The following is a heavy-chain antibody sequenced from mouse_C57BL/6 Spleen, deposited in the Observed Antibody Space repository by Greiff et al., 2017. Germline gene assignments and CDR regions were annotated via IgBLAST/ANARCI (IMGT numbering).Heavy chain of an antibody. CDR2: IDPETGGT. CDR3: TGGYSGYFDV. V-gene: IGHV1-15*01. CDR1: GYTFTDYE. Sequence: QVQLQQSGAELVRPGASVTLSCKASGYTFTDYEMHWVKQTPVHGLEWIGAIDPETGGTAYNQKFKGKAILTADKSSSTAYMELRSLTSEDSAVYYCTGGYSGYFDVWGTGTTVTVSS. J-gene: IGHJ1*03.